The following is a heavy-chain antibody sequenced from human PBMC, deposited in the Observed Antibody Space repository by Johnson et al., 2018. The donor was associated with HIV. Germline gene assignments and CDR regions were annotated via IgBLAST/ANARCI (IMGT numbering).Heavy chain of an antibody. D-gene: IGHD3-10*01. CDR1: GFTVSDSA. Sequence: EVQLVESGGGLVQPDGSLKLSCAASGFTVSDSAMHWVRQTSVKGLEWVGRIKSKTDGGTTDYAAPVKGRFTISRDDSKNTLYLQMNSLRVEDTALYYCVRDRAYYGSGSLAFDIWGQGTMVTVSS. CDR2: IKSKTDGGTT. V-gene: IGHV3-15*01. J-gene: IGHJ3*02. CDR3: VRDRAYYGSGSLAFDI.